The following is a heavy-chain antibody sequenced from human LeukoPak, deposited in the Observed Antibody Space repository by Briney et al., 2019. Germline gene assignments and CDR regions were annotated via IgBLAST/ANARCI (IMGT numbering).Heavy chain of an antibody. D-gene: IGHD3-22*01. CDR2: LYCDGNT. CDR1: GFSVSANY. J-gene: IGHJ4*02. Sequence: PGGSLRLSCVGSGFSVSANYMTWVRQAPGKGLEWVSVLYCDGNTYYADSVKGRFTISRDNSENTLFLQMTSLRPEDTAVYYCAKVGVTMIVVVSDFDYWGQGTLVTVSS. V-gene: IGHV3-53*01. CDR3: AKVGVTMIVVVSDFDY.